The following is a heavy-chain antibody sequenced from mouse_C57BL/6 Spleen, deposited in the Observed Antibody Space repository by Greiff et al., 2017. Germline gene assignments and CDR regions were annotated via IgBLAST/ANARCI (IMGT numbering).Heavy chain of an antibody. J-gene: IGHJ1*03. CDR2: IDPSDSDT. D-gene: IGHD2-14*01. CDR1: GYTFTSYW. Sequence: QVQLQQPGAELVKPGASVKLSCKASGYTFTSYWMPWVKQRPGQGLEWIGEIDPSDSDTNYNQKFKGKATLTVDTSSSTAYMQLSSLTSEDSAVYYCARGKKEYRRAFDVWGTGTTGTVSS. V-gene: IGHV1-50*01. CDR3: ARGKKEYRRAFDV.